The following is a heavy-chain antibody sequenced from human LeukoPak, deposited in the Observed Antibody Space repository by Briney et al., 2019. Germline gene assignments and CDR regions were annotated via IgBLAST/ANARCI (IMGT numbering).Heavy chain of an antibody. J-gene: IGHJ5*02. Sequence: SVTVSCKASGGTFSSYAISWVRQAPGQGLEWMGGIIPIFGTANYAQKFQGRVTITTDESTSTAYMELSSLRSEDTAVYYCARDVGPTGWFDPWGQGTLVTVSS. CDR2: IIPIFGTA. CDR1: GGTFSSYA. CDR3: ARDVGPTGWFDP. D-gene: IGHD1-26*01. V-gene: IGHV1-69*05.